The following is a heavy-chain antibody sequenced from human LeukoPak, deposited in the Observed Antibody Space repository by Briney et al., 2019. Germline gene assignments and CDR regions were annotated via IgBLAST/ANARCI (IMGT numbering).Heavy chain of an antibody. V-gene: IGHV1-2*02. Sequence: ASVKVSCKASVYIFTSYYIHWVRQAPGQGLEGMGWINPDSGGTNYAQQCQGRVTMHRDTSISTVYMDLSRLRSDDTAMYYCVREARAGNWFDPWGQGTLVIVSS. CDR3: VREARAGNWFDP. CDR2: INPDSGGT. CDR1: VYIFTSYY. J-gene: IGHJ5*02.